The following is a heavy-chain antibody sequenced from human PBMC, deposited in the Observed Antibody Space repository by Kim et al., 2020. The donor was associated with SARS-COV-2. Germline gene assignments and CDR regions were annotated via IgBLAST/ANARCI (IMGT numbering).Heavy chain of an antibody. J-gene: IGHJ1*01. Sequence: DAVKGRFTISRDNSKNSPYLQMNSLRSEDTAYYYCARAETNYYDSSGYFFLWGQGTLVTVSS. V-gene: IGHV3-43*01. D-gene: IGHD3-22*01. CDR3: ARAETNYYDSSGYFFL.